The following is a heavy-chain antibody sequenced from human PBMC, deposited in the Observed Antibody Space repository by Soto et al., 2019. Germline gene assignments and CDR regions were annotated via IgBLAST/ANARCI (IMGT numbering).Heavy chain of an antibody. D-gene: IGHD1-1*01. J-gene: IGHJ3*02. CDR3: ARERQRDNVTTRDGLDX. Sequence: PWGSLRLSCAASGFTFSSCSMNWVRQAPGKGLEWVSSIYSVVTYTYYAESVRVRFTISRDNSKNSLYLQMNSLRAEDTAVYYGARERQRDNVTTRDGLDXWGQGTMVAVS. V-gene: IGHV3-21*01. CDR1: GFTFSSCS. CDR2: IYSVVTYT.